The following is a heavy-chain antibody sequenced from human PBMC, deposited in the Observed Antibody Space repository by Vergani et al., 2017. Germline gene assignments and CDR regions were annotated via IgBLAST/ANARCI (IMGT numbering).Heavy chain of an antibody. D-gene: IGHD2-15*01. CDR1: GGSISSSSYY. CDR3: ARDYCSGGSCYTG. CDR2: IYYSGST. V-gene: IGHV4-39*02. J-gene: IGHJ4*02. Sequence: QVQLQESGPGLVKPSETLSLTCTVSGGSISSSSYYWGWIRQPPGKGLEWIGSIYYSGSTYYNPSLKSRVTISVDTSKNQFSLKLSSVTAADTAVYYCARDYCSGGSCYTGWGQGTLVTVSS.